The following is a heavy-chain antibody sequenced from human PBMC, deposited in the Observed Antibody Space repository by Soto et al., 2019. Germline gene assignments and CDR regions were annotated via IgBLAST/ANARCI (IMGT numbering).Heavy chain of an antibody. J-gene: IGHJ6*02. V-gene: IGHV4-34*01. D-gene: IGHD1-26*01. CDR3: ASLLGAKNYYYGMDV. CDR2: INHSGST. Sequence: LSLTCAVYGGSFSGYYWSWIRQPPGKGLEWIGEINHSGSTNYNPSLKSRVTISVDTSKNQFSLKLSSVTAADTAVYYCASLLGAKNYYYGMDVWGQGTTVTVSS. CDR1: GGSFSGYY.